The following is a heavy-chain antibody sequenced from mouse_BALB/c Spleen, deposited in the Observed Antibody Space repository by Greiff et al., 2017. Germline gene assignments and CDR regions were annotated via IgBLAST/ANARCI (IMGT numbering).Heavy chain of an antibody. Sequence: EVKLVESGGGLVKPGGSLKLSCAASGFTFSSYAMSWVRQTPEKRLEWVASISSGGSTYYPDSVKGRFTISRDNARNILYLQMSSLRSEDTAMYYCARGHYGSSYAWFAYWGQGTLVTVSA. D-gene: IGHD1-1*01. V-gene: IGHV5-6-5*01. CDR2: ISSGGST. J-gene: IGHJ3*01. CDR3: ARGHYGSSYAWFAY. CDR1: GFTFSSYA.